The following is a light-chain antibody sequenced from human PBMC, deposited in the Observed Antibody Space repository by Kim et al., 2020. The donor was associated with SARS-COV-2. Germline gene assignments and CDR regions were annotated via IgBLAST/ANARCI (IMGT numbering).Light chain of an antibody. CDR1: QDISKY. Sequence: ASVGDRVTITCQASQDISKYLNWYQQKPGKAPKLLIYDASNLETGVPSRFSGSGSGTDFTFTITTLQPEDIATYYCQQYEYLPVTFAGGTKVDIK. V-gene: IGKV1-33*01. J-gene: IGKJ4*01. CDR2: DAS. CDR3: QQYEYLPVT.